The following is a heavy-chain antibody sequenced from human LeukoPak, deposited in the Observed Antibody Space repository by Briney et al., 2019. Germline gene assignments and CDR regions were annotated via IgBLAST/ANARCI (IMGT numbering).Heavy chain of an antibody. V-gene: IGHV4-34*01. J-gene: IGHJ4*02. CDR1: GGSFSGYY. D-gene: IGHD3-10*01. Sequence: SETLSLTCAVYGGSFSGYYWSWIRQPPGKGLEWIGEINHSGSTNYNPSLKSRVTISVDTSKNQFSLKLSSVTAADTAVYYCARLRQSQKLLWFGELSRPFDYWGRGTLVTVSS. CDR2: INHSGST. CDR3: ARLRQSQKLLWFGELSRPFDY.